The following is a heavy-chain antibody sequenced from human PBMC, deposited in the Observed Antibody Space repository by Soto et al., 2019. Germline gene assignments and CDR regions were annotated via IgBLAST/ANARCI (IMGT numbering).Heavy chain of an antibody. J-gene: IGHJ6*03. CDR2: MNPNSGNT. V-gene: IGHV1-8*01. Sequence: QVQLVQSGAEVKKPGASVKVSCKASGYTFTSYDINWVRQATGQGLEWMGWMNPNSGNTGYAQKFQGGITMTRNTSITTAYMELSSLRSEDTAVYYCARGPYYYYYMDVWGKGTTVTVSS. CDR1: GYTFTSYD. CDR3: ARGPYYYYYMDV.